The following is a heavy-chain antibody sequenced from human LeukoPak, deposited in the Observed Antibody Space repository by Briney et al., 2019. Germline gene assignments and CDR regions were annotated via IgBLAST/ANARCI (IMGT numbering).Heavy chain of an antibody. CDR1: GFTFSSYA. D-gene: IGHD1-20*01. Sequence: SGGSLRLSCAASGFTFSSYAMNWVRQAPGKGLEWVSSLTGSGGSTHYADSVKGRFTISRDNSKNTLYLQMNSLRAEDTAVYYCAKSLTGTTRGWFDPWGQGTLATVSS. V-gene: IGHV3-23*01. J-gene: IGHJ5*02. CDR2: LTGSGGST. CDR3: AKSLTGTTRGWFDP.